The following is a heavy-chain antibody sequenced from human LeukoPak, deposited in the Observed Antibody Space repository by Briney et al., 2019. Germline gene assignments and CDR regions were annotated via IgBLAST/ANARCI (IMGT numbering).Heavy chain of an antibody. D-gene: IGHD6-13*01. V-gene: IGHV3-33*08. CDR1: GFTFSSYA. Sequence: PGGSLRLSCAASGFTFSSYAMHWVRQAPGKGLEWVAVIWYDGSNKYYADSVKGRFTISRDNSKNTLYLQMNSLRAEDTAVYYCARDKRDSSSFEFGFDYWGQGTLVTVSS. CDR3: ARDKRDSSSFEFGFDY. J-gene: IGHJ4*02. CDR2: IWYDGSNK.